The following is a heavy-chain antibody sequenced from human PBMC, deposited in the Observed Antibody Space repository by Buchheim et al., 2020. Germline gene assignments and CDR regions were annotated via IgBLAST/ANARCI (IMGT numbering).Heavy chain of an antibody. J-gene: IGHJ4*02. CDR3: AREQR. CDR1: GFTFSKYW. CDR2: ISPDGSVT. Sequence: EMQLVESGGGPVQPGGSLRLSCATSGFTFSKYWVSWVRQAPGKGLDWVANISPDGSVTYYADSVRGRFTISRDNSKNSLFLQMNGLRAEDTAVYYCAREQRWGQGT. V-gene: IGHV3-7*01.